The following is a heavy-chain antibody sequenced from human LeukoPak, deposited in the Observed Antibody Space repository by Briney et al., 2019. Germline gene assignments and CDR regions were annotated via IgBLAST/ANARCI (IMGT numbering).Heavy chain of an antibody. Sequence: SETLSLTCTVSGGSISIYYWSWIRQPAGKGLEWIGRIYTSGSTNYNPSLKSRVTISVDKSKNQFSLKLSSVTAADTAVYYCASKYEDSSGYYYNYWGQGTLVTVSS. CDR3: ASKYEDSSGYYYNY. V-gene: IGHV4-4*07. CDR2: IYTSGST. CDR1: GGSISIYY. J-gene: IGHJ4*02. D-gene: IGHD3-22*01.